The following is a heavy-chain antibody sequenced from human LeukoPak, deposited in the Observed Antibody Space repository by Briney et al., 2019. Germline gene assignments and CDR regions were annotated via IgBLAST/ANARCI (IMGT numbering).Heavy chain of an antibody. Sequence: PGGSLRLSCAASGFTFSDYYMSWIRQAPGKGLEWVSYISSSGSTIYYADSVKGRFTISRDNAKNSLYLQMNSLRAEGTAVYYCAGTRRENYYDSSGYTNAFDIWGQGTMVTVSS. J-gene: IGHJ3*02. D-gene: IGHD3-22*01. CDR1: GFTFSDYY. V-gene: IGHV3-11*01. CDR3: AGTRRENYYDSSGYTNAFDI. CDR2: ISSSGSTI.